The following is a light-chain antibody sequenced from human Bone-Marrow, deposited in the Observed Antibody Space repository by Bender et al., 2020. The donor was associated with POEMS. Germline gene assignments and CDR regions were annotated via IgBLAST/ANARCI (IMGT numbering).Light chain of an antibody. J-gene: IGLJ1*01. Sequence: QSALTQPASVSGSPGQSITISCTGTSSDVGGYNLVSWYQQHPGKAPKLIIYEGSKRPSGVSHRFSGSKSGNTASLPISGLQAEDEADYYCCSYAGSNTYVFGTGTKVPVL. CDR2: EGS. V-gene: IGLV2-23*01. CDR3: CSYAGSNTYV. CDR1: SSDVGGYNL.